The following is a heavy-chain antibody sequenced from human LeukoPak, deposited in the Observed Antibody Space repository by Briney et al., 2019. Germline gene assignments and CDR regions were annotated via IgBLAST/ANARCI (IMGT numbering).Heavy chain of an antibody. D-gene: IGHD7-27*01. CDR2: MSGRGGST. Sequence: SGGSLRLSCAAAGFTFSSYAMSWVRQAPGKGLEWVSGMSGRGGSTYYADCAKGRFTIYRDNSKNTLYLEMNRLRAEDTAVYYCAKQTGDLVDAFDIWGQGTMVTVSS. CDR3: AKQTGDLVDAFDI. J-gene: IGHJ3*02. CDR1: GFTFSSYA. V-gene: IGHV3-23*01.